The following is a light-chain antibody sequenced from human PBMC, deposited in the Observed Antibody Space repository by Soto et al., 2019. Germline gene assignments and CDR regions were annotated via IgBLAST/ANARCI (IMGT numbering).Light chain of an antibody. CDR1: SSDIGAYNY. CDR2: DVS. Sequence: QSVLTQPASVSGSPGQSITISCTGTSSDIGAYNYVSWYQQHPGKAPKLMIYDVSNRPSGVSNRFSGSKSGHTASLTISGLQAEDEAVYYCSSYTSSSTVVFGGGTKLTVL. CDR3: SSYTSSSTVV. V-gene: IGLV2-14*01. J-gene: IGLJ2*01.